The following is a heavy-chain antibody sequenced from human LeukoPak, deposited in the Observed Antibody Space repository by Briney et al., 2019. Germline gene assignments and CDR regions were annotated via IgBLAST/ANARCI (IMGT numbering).Heavy chain of an antibody. D-gene: IGHD1-1*01. CDR2: INPSSVDT. V-gene: IGHV1-2*06. J-gene: IGHJ4*02. Sequence: ASVKVSCKASGYTFTGYYMHWVRQAPGQGLEWMGRINPSSVDTNYAQKFQGRVTMTRDTSISTAYMEVSRLRSEDTAVYYCATRAGTAPNYWGQGTLVTVSS. CDR1: GYTFTGYY. CDR3: ATRAGTAPNY.